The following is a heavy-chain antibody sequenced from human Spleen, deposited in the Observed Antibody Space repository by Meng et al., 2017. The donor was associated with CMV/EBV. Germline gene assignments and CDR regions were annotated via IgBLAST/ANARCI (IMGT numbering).Heavy chain of an antibody. J-gene: IGHJ6*02. V-gene: IGHV3-48*03. CDR3: ARDAGPYYALYYGMDV. D-gene: IGHD3-3*01. CDR2: ISSSGSTI. CDR1: GFNVYNYE. Sequence: GESLKISCAASGFNVYNYEMNWVRQAPGKGLEWISYISSSGSTIYYADSVKGRFTISRDNAKKSLFLQMNSLRAEDTAVYYCARDAGPYYALYYGMDVWGQGTTVTVS.